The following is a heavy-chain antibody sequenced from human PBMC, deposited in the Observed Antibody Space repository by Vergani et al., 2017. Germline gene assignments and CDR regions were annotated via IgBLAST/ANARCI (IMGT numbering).Heavy chain of an antibody. V-gene: IGHV1-2*02. CDR1: GGTFSSYA. J-gene: IGHJ4*02. CDR2: INPNSGGT. D-gene: IGHD3-10*01. Sequence: QVQLVQSGAEVKKPGSSVKVSCKASGGTFSSYAISWVRQAPGQGLEWMGWINPNSGGTNYAQKFQGRVTMTRDTSISTAYMELSRLRSDDTAVYYCARVRAMVRGATPGYWGQGTLVTVSS. CDR3: ARVRAMVRGATPGY.